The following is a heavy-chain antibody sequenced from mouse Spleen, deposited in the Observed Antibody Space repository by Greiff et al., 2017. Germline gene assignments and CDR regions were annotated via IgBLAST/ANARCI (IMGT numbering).Heavy chain of an antibody. V-gene: IGHV1-47*01. Sequence: QVQLKQSGAELVKPGASVKMSCKASGYTFTTYPIEWMKQNHGKSLEWIGNFHPYNDDTKYNEKFKGKATLTVEKSSSTVYLELSRLTSDDSAVYYCAIGIHYGSTHYFDYWGQGTTLTVSS. CDR3: AIGIHYGSTHYFDY. CDR2: FHPYNDDT. D-gene: IGHD1-1*01. CDR1: GYTFTTYP. J-gene: IGHJ2*01.